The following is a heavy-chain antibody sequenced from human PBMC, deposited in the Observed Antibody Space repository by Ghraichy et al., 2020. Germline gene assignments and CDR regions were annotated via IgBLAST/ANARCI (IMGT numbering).Heavy chain of an antibody. D-gene: IGHD3-10*01. CDR1: GYTLTELS. V-gene: IGHV1-24*01. CDR3: ATLKHILWFGELFNY. CDR2: FDPEDGET. Sequence: ASVKVSCKVSGYTLTELSMHWVRQAPGKGLEWMGGFDPEDGETIYAQKFQGRVTTTEDTSTDTAYMELSSLRSEDTAVYYCATLKHILWFGELFNYWGQGTLVTVSS. J-gene: IGHJ4*02.